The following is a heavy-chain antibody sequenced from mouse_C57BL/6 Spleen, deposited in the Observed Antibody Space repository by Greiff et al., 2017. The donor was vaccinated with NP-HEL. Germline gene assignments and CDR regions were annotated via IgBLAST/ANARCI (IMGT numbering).Heavy chain of an antibody. J-gene: IGHJ4*01. CDR2: LYWDDDK. CDR3: ARKGGVGYYAMDY. CDR1: WFSLSTSGLG. V-gene: IGHV8-12*01. Sequence: QVTLKVFCPGILPSSQTPRLTCSFSWFSLSTSGLGVSWIFLPFGKGLEWLAPLYWDDDKRYNPSLKSRLTISKDTSRNQVFLKITSVDTADTATYYCARKGGVGYYAMDYWGQGTSVTVSS.